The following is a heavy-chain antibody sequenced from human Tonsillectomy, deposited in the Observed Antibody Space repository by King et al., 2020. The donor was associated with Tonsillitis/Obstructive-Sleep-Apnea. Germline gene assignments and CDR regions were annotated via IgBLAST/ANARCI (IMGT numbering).Heavy chain of an antibody. J-gene: IGHJ4*02. V-gene: IGHV1-2*04. CDR2: INPNSGGT. CDR1: GYTFTGYY. CDR3: ARDQHYYDSSGFDY. Sequence: QLVQSGAEVKKPGASVNVSCKASGYTFTGYYMHCVRQAPGQGLEWMGWINPNSGGTNYAQKFQGWVTMTRDTSISTAYMELSRLRSDDTAVYYCARDQHYYDSSGFDYWGQGTLVTVSS. D-gene: IGHD3-22*01.